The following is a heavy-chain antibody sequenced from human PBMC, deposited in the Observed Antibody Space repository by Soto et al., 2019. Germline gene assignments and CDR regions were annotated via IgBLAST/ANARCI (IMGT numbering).Heavy chain of an antibody. D-gene: IGHD6-13*01. Sequence: ASAQFSARATGSTFTGHDMHWVRQASEQRFEWMGWINPNSGGTNYAQKFQGWVTMTRDTSISTAYMELSRLRSDDTAVYYCARGRGYSSSWQNNLFDPWCQGTLVTVSS. V-gene: IGHV1-2*04. CDR2: INPNSGGT. J-gene: IGHJ5*02. CDR3: ARGRGYSSSWQNNLFDP. CDR1: GSTFTGHD.